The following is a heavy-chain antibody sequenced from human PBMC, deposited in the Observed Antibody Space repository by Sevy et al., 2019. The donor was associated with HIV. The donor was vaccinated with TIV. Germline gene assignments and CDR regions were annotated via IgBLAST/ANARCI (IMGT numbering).Heavy chain of an antibody. J-gene: IGHJ4*02. CDR1: GFTFSNYA. Sequence: GGSLRLSCAASGFTFSNYAMSWVRQAPGKGLEWVSTFSFGCGKINYADSVKGRFTISRDNSKNTLYLQMNSLRAEDTALYYCAREGCSKPHDYWGQGILVTVSS. CDR2: FSFGCGKI. V-gene: IGHV3-23*01. D-gene: IGHD2-2*01. CDR3: AREGCSKPHDY.